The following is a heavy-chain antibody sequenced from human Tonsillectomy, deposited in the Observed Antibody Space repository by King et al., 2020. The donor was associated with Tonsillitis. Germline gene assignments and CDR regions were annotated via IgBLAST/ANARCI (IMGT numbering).Heavy chain of an antibody. CDR1: GFTFSSYS. CDR2: ISSSSSYI. V-gene: IGHV3-21*01. Sequence: VQLVESGGGLVKPGGSLRLSCAASGFTFSSYSMNWVRQAPGKGLEWVSSISSSSSYIFYADSVRGRFTISRDNAKNSLYLHMNSLRAEDTAEYYCARDTREVEGLVGGDAFDIWGQGTMVTVSS. CDR3: ARDTREVEGLVGGDAFDI. J-gene: IGHJ3*02. D-gene: IGHD6-19*01.